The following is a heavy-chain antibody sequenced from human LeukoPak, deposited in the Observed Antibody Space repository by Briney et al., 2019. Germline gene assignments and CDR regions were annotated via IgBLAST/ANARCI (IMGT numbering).Heavy chain of an antibody. CDR2: ISYTGST. D-gene: IGHD1-26*01. CDR1: GGSISSSAYY. J-gene: IGHJ4*02. CDR3: ATYSGTFYLQFDY. Sequence: SETLSLTCTVSGGSISSSAYYCGWIRQPPGKGLEWIGSISYTGSTYHNPSLKSRVTISVDTSKNRFSLKLISVTAADTAEYYCATYSGTFYLQFDYWGQGTLVTVSS. V-gene: IGHV4-39*01.